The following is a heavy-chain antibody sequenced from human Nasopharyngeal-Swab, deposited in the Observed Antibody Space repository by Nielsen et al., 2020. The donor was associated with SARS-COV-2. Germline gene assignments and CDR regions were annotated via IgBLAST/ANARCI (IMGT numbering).Heavy chain of an antibody. V-gene: IGHV1-3*01. J-gene: IGHJ4*02. D-gene: IGHD2-2*01. Sequence: ASVKVSCKASGYTFTSYAMHWVRQAPGQRLEWMGWINAGNGNTKYSQKLQGRVTMTTDTSTSTAYMELRSLRSDDTAVYYCARVGTLVMEYQLLMESDYWGQGTLVTVSS. CDR3: ARVGTLVMEYQLLMESDY. CDR2: INAGNGNT. CDR1: GYTFTSYA.